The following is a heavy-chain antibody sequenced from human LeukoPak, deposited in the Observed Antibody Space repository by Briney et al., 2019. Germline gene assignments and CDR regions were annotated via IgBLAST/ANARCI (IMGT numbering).Heavy chain of an antibody. J-gene: IGHJ4*02. V-gene: IGHV1-18*01. CDR2: ISAYNGNT. CDR3: ALYYYDSSGYYLLFDY. CDR1: GYTFTSYG. Sequence: ASVKVSCKASGYTFTSYGISWVRQAPGQGLEWMGWISAYNGNTNYAQKLQGRVTMTTDTSTSTAYMELRSLRSDDTALYYCALYYYDSSGYYLLFDYWGQGTLVTVSS. D-gene: IGHD3-22*01.